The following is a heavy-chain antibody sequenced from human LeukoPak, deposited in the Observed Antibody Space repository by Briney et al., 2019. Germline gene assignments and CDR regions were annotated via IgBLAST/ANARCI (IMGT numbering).Heavy chain of an antibody. J-gene: IGHJ6*02. CDR1: GGTFSSYA. CDR3: ARRVERLSDYYYYGMAV. CDR2: IIPILGIA. V-gene: IGHV1-69*04. D-gene: IGHD1-1*01. Sequence: SVKVSCKASGGTFSSYAISWVRQAPGQGLEWMGRIIPILGIANYAQKFQGRVTITADKSTITAYRELSSLRSEDTAVYYCARRVERLSDYYYYGMAVWGQGTTVTVSS.